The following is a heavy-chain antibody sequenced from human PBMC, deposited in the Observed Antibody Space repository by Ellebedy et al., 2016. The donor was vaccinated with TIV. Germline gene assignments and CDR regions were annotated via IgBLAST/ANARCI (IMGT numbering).Heavy chain of an antibody. D-gene: IGHD2-15*01. CDR1: GFTFSNYA. CDR2: ILTSGAT. CDR3: AKDWYDY. J-gene: IGHJ4*02. Sequence: GESLKISCAASGFTFSNYAMIWVRQAPGTGLEWVAVILTSGATYYADSVKGRFTISRDNPKNTVFLHMNNLRGDDTAVYYCAKDWYDYWGQGTLATVAS. V-gene: IGHV3-23*01.